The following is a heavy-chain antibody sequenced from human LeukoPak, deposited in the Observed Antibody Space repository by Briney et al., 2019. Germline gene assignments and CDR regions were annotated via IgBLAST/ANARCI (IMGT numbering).Heavy chain of an antibody. V-gene: IGHV3-30*02. CDR3: AAPGVPAATYYFDY. CDR1: GFSFSLYG. D-gene: IGHD2-2*01. J-gene: IGHJ4*02. CDR2: IGNDGTK. Sequence: PGGSLRLSCAASGFSFSLYGMHWVRQAPGKGLEWLSFIGNDGTKHYADSVKGRFTISRDNSKNTVYLQMNSLRAEDTAVYYCAAPGVPAATYYFDYWGQGTLVTVSS.